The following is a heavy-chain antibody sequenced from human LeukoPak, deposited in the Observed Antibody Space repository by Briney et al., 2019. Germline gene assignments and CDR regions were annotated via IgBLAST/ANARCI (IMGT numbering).Heavy chain of an antibody. Sequence: GGSLRLSCAASGFTFSDYYMSWIRQAPGKGLEWVSYISSSSRYTNYADSVKGRFTISRDNAKNSLYLQMNSLRAEDTAVYYCARNENSGWGYFDYWGQGTLVTVSS. CDR2: ISSSSRYT. V-gene: IGHV3-11*03. J-gene: IGHJ4*02. CDR1: GFTFSDYY. CDR3: ARNENSGWGYFDY. D-gene: IGHD5-12*01.